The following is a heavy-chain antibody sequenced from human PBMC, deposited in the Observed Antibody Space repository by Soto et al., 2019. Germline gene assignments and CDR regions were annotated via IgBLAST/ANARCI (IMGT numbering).Heavy chain of an antibody. CDR2: INPAGATT. V-gene: IGHV1-46*01. Sequence: QVQLVQSGAEVKKSGASVRISCRASGYSFTSTYVHWVRQAPGQGPEWMGIINPAGATTYYAQMVQGRLTITSHTPTDTVFMALTALTSEVTAVYFCALKVVTCDDNWGQGTLLSVSS. CDR3: ALKVVTCDDN. CDR1: GYSFTSTY. J-gene: IGHJ4*02. D-gene: IGHD2-21*02.